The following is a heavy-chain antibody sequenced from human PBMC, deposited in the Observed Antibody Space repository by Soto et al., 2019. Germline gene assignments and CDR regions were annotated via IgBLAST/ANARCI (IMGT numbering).Heavy chain of an antibody. D-gene: IGHD7-27*01. CDR3: AKDLGHGGRGAFDI. CDR2: ISYDGSNK. V-gene: IGHV3-30*18. CDR1: GFTFRSDG. J-gene: IGHJ3*02. Sequence: QVQLVESGGGVVQPGRSLRLSCAASGFTFRSDGMHWVRQAPGKGLEWVALISYDGSNKYYADSVKGRFTISRDNSKNTLYLQMNSLRTEDTAVYYCAKDLGHGGRGAFDIWGQGTMVTVSS.